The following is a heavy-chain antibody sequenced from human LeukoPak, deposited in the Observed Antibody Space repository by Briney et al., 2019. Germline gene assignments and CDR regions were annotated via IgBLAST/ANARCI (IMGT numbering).Heavy chain of an antibody. CDR1: SGSIDNEH. D-gene: IGHD3-3*01. V-gene: IGHV4-59*12. Sequence: SETLSPTCSVSSGSIDNEHWCWVRQPPGKGLEWIGHTVYRGSNKYNPSLKSRVAISVDTSKNQFSLILISVTAADTAVYYCMSLIFGGAGRGNWGQGTLVTVSS. J-gene: IGHJ4*02. CDR2: TVYRGSN. CDR3: MSLIFGGAGRGN.